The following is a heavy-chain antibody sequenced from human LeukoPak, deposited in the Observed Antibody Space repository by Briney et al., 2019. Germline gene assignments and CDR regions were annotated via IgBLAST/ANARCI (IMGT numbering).Heavy chain of an antibody. CDR3: ARDRERGCSGGSCYDDAFDI. CDR2: INTNTGNP. V-gene: IGHV7-4-1*02. J-gene: IGHJ3*02. D-gene: IGHD2-15*01. CDR1: GYTFTSYA. Sequence: GASVKVSCKASGYTFTSYAMNWVRQAPGQGLEWMGWINTNTGNPTYAQGFTGRFVFSLDTSVSTAYLQISSLKAEDTAVYYCARDRERGCSGGSCYDDAFDIWGQGTMVTVSS.